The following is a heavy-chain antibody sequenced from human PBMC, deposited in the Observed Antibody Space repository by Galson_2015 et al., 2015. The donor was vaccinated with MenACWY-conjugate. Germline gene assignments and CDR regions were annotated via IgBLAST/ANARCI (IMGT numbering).Heavy chain of an antibody. Sequence: SLRLSCAASGFTFSSYSLSWVRQAPGKGLEWVSSISRDSNYIYYTDSLKGRFTISRDNAKNSLYLQMNSLRADDTSVYYCVREERGVFASWGQGTLVTVSS. D-gene: IGHD3-10*01. V-gene: IGHV3-21*01. CDR3: VREERGVFAS. J-gene: IGHJ5*01. CDR1: GFTFSSYS. CDR2: ISRDSNYI.